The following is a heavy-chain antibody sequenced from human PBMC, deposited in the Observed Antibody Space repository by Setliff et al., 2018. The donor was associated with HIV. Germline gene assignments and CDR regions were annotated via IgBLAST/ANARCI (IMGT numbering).Heavy chain of an antibody. CDR3: AKLLPAADMAREIDS. CDR2: FYYSGSS. V-gene: IGHV4-39*01. Sequence: PSETLSLTCTVSGDSISRRIYYWGWIRQPPGKGLEWIGNFYYSGSSHYNPSLKSRVTISVDTSKNQFSLKLISVSAADTAVYYCAKLLPAADMAREIDSWGQGTLVTVPQ. CDR1: GDSISRRIYY. D-gene: IGHD2-2*01. J-gene: IGHJ4*02.